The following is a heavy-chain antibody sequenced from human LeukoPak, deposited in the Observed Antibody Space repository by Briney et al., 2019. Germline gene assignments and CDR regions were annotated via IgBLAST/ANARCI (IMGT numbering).Heavy chain of an antibody. CDR2: IHYSGST. Sequence: SETLSLTCTVSGDSIIGYYWSWIRQPPGKELEWIGYIHYSGSTNYNPSLKSRVTISVDTSRSHFSLKLSSATAADTAVYFCARGERLGPDFWGQGTLVTVSS. CDR1: GDSIIGYY. V-gene: IGHV4-59*01. D-gene: IGHD1-1*01. CDR3: ARGERLGPDF. J-gene: IGHJ4*02.